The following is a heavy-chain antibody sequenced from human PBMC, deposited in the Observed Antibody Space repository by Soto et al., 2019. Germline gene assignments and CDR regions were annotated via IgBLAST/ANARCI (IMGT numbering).Heavy chain of an antibody. CDR2: IYYSGST. Sequence: PSETLSLTCTVSGGSISSGDYYWSWIRQPPGKGLEWIGYIYYSGSTYYNPSLKSRVTISVDTSKNQFSLKLSSVTAADTAVYYCARVRGYCSGGSCWYFDYWGQGTLVT. CDR1: GGSISSGDYY. V-gene: IGHV4-30-4*01. CDR3: ARVRGYCSGGSCWYFDY. J-gene: IGHJ4*02. D-gene: IGHD2-15*01.